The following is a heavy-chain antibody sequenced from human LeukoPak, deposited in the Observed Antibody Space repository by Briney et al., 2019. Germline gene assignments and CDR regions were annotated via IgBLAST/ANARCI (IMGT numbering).Heavy chain of an antibody. CDR1: GLTLSNAF. Sequence: PGGSLTLSCAASGLTLSNAFMSWVRPAPPKGLDWVSSSSGSGASTYYASSVSGRFHISRDNSKNTLYRQRNRLRAGDTAVYYCVKHSGSGSHIFDSWGQGTLVTVSS. J-gene: IGHJ4*02. D-gene: IGHD3-10*01. CDR3: VKHSGSGSHIFDS. V-gene: IGHV3-23*01. CDR2: SSGSGAST.